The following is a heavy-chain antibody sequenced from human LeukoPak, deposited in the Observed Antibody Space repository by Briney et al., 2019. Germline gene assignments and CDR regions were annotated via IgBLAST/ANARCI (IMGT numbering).Heavy chain of an antibody. D-gene: IGHD1-14*01. CDR3: ARAGASYAMDV. J-gene: IGHJ6*02. V-gene: IGHV3-74*01. CDR1: GFTFSSYS. Sequence: GGSLRLSCVASGFTFSSYSMHWVRQAPGKGLVWVSRIFVDGSSTSYADSVKGRFTISRDNTKNTLYLQMSSLRDDDTAVYYCARAGASYAMDVWGQGTTDTVS. CDR2: IFVDGSST.